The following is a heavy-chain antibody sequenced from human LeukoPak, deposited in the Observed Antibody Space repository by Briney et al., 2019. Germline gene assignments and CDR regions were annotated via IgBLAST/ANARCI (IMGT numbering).Heavy chain of an antibody. D-gene: IGHD4-17*01. J-gene: IGHJ3*02. Sequence: PSETLSLTCAVYGGSFSGYYWSWIRQPPGKGLEWIGEINHSGSTNYNPSLKSRVTISVDTSKNQFSLKLSSVTAADTAVYYCARGVLYGDYLLGYDAFDIWGQGTMVTVSS. CDR2: INHSGST. CDR3: ARGVLYGDYLLGYDAFDI. V-gene: IGHV4-34*01. CDR1: GGSFSGYY.